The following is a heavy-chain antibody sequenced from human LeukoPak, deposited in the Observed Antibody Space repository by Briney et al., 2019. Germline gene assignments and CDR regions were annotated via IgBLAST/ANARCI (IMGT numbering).Heavy chain of an antibody. V-gene: IGHV4-34*08. D-gene: IGHD6-13*01. CDR1: GFTFNDDW. CDR3: ATSPEAAAAGNDY. CDR2: INHSGRS. Sequence: PGGSLRLSCAASGFTFNDDWMHWVRQAPGKGLEWIGEINHSGRSNYNPSLKRRVTISADTSKNEFSLKLSSVTAADTAVYFCATSPEAAAAGNDYWGQGTLVTVSS. J-gene: IGHJ4*02.